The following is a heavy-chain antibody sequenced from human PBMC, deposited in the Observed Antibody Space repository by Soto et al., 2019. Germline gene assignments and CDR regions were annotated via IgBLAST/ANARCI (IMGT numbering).Heavy chain of an antibody. D-gene: IGHD5-12*01. CDR2: ISYDGSNK. CDR1: GFTFSSYG. V-gene: IGHV3-30*18. CDR3: AKSKGVATIWGDWFDP. J-gene: IGHJ5*02. Sequence: GSLRLSCAASGFTFSSYGMHWVRQAPGKGLEWVAVISYDGSNKYYADSVKGRFTISRDNSKNTLYLQMNSLRAEDTAVYYCAKSKGVATIWGDWFDPWGQGTLVTVSS.